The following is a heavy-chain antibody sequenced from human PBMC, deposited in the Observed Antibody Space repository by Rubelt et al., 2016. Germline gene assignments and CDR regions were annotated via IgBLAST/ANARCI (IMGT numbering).Heavy chain of an antibody. CDR2: IYYSGST. V-gene: IGHV4-39*01. CDR1: GGSISSSSYY. J-gene: IGHJ4*02. Sequence: QLQLQESGPGLVKPSETLSLTCTVSGGSISSSSYYWGWIRQPPGKGLEWIGSIYYSGSTYYNPSLNGRVTISVDTSKNQFSLKLSSVTAADTAVYYCARGAEQLRGSYYFDYWGQGTLVTVSS. D-gene: IGHD6-6*01. CDR3: ARGAEQLRGSYYFDY.